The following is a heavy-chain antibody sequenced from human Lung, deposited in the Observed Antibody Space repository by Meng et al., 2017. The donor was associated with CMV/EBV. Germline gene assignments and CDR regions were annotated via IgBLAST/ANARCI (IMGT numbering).Heavy chain of an antibody. D-gene: IGHD3-3*01. J-gene: IGHJ4*02. Sequence: SETLSLTCTVSDYSISSGFYWGCVRQPPGKGLEWIGSIHHTGSSYYNPSLKSRVTLSVDTSKNQFSLKATSVTAADTAVYYCARGIFGVVDYWGQGTLVTVSS. CDR3: ARGIFGVVDY. CDR1: DYSISSGFY. V-gene: IGHV4-38-2*02. CDR2: IHHTGSS.